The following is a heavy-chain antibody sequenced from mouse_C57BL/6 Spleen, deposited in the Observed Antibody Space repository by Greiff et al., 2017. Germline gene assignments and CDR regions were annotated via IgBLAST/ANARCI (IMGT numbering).Heavy chain of an antibody. J-gene: IGHJ2*01. CDR3: ARQEYYYGSLYYFDY. Sequence: QVQLQQPGAELVRPGSSVKLSCKASGYTFTSYWMDWVKQRPGQGLEWIGNIYPSDSETHYNQKFKDKATLTVDKSSSTAYMQLSSLTSEDSAVXYGARQEYYYGSLYYFDYWGQGTTLTVSS. V-gene: IGHV1-61*01. D-gene: IGHD1-1*01. CDR1: GYTFTSYW. CDR2: IYPSDSET.